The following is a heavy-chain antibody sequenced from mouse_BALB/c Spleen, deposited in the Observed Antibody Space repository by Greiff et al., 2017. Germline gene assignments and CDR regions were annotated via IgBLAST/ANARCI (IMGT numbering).Heavy chain of an antibody. CDR1: GYTFTSYW. CDR2: INPSTGYT. D-gene: IGHD1-1*01. CDR3: ASYYGSRAWFAY. Sequence: QVQLQQSGAELAKPGASVKMSCKASGYTFTSYWMHWVKQRPGQGLEWIGYINPSTGYTEYNQKFKDKATLTADKSSSTAYMQLSSLTSEDSAVYYCASYYGSRAWFAYWGQGTLVTVSA. V-gene: IGHV1-7*01. J-gene: IGHJ3*01.